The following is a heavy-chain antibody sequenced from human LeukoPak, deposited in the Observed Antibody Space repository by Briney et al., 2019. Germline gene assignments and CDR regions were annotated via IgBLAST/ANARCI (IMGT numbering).Heavy chain of an antibody. Sequence: GGSLRLSCAASGFTFSSYGMHWVRQAPGKGLEWVAVISYDGSNKYYADSVKGRLTISRDNSKNTLYVQMNSLRAEDTAVYYCARGATYYYDSSDYWGQGTLVTVSS. V-gene: IGHV3-30*03. CDR3: ARGATYYYDSSDY. D-gene: IGHD3-22*01. CDR1: GFTFSSYG. J-gene: IGHJ4*02. CDR2: ISYDGSNK.